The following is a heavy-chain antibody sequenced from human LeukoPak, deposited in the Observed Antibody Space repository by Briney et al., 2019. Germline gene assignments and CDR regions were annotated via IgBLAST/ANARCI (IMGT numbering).Heavy chain of an antibody. CDR2: IKSKTDGGTT. V-gene: IGHV3-15*01. CDR3: TTVCSGGSCFGNFDY. J-gene: IGHJ4*02. CDR1: GFTFGDYA. Sequence: GRSLRLSCTASGFTFGDYAMSWVRQAPGKGLEWVGRIKSKTDGGTTDYAAPVKGRFTISRDDSKNTLYLQMNSLKTEDTAVYYCTTVCSGGSCFGNFDYWGQGTLVTVSS. D-gene: IGHD2-15*01.